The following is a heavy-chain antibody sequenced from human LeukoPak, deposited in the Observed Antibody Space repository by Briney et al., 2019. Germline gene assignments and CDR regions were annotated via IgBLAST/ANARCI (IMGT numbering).Heavy chain of an antibody. V-gene: IGHV3-7*01. CDR2: IKQDGSEK. Sequence: GSLRLSCAASGFTFSNYWMTWVRQAPGKGLEWVADIKQDGSEKLYVNSVRGRFTISRDNAKMSLFLQMNSLRAEDTAVYYCARDNGVVHGVYYMDVWGKGTTVTVS. CDR3: ARDNGVVHGVYYMDV. CDR1: GFTFSNYW. J-gene: IGHJ6*03. D-gene: IGHD3-3*01.